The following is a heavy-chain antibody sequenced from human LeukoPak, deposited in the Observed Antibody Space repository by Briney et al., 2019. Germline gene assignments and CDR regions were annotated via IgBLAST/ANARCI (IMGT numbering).Heavy chain of an antibody. V-gene: IGHV1-69*06. CDR3: ATGSSWSTVEFDY. J-gene: IGHJ4*02. CDR1: GGTFSSYA. Sequence: ASVKVSCKASGGTFSSYAISWVRQAPGQGLEWMGGIIPIFGTANCAQKFQGRVTMTEDTSTDTAYMELSSLRSEDTAVYYCATGSSWSTVEFDYWGQGTLVTVSS. CDR2: IIPIFGTA. D-gene: IGHD6-13*01.